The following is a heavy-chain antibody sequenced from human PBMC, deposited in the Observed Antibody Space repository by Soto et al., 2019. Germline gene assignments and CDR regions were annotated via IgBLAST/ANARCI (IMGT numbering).Heavy chain of an antibody. CDR2: IYYSGST. D-gene: IGHD1-26*01. J-gene: IGHJ4*02. CDR1: GGSISSGGYY. CDR3: AGIYSGRPGGTLRY. V-gene: IGHV4-31*03. Sequence: QVQLQESGPGLVKPSQTLSLTCTVSGGSISSGGYYWSWIRQHPGKSLEWIGYIYYSGSTYYNPSLKSRVTIAVYTSKNQFSLKLSSVTAADTAVYYCAGIYSGRPGGTLRYWGQGTLVTVSS.